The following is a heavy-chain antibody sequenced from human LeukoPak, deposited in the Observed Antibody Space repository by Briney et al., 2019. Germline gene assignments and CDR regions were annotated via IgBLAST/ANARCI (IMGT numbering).Heavy chain of an antibody. CDR3: ATKQWLAPPPDS. Sequence: GGSLRLSCAASGFTFSKYWMLWVRQAPGKGLESVSRINTDGTVTTYADSVKGRFTVSRDNAGNTMFLQMNSVRDEDTAVYYCATKQWLAPPPDSWGQGTPVTVSS. J-gene: IGHJ4*02. D-gene: IGHD6-19*01. CDR1: GFTFSKYW. CDR2: INTDGTVT. V-gene: IGHV3-74*01.